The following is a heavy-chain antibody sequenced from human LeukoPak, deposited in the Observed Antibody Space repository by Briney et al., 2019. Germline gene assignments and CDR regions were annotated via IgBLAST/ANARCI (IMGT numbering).Heavy chain of an antibody. J-gene: IGHJ2*01. CDR1: GGSFSGYY. CDR2: INHSGST. V-gene: IGHV4-34*01. Sequence: SETLSLTCAVYGGSFSGYYWSWIRQPPGKGLEWIGEINHSGSTNYNPSLKSRVTISVDTSKNQFSLKLSSATAADTAVYYCARHRLDWLLRYWYFDLWGRGTLVTVSS. CDR3: ARHRLDWLLRYWYFDL. D-gene: IGHD3-9*01.